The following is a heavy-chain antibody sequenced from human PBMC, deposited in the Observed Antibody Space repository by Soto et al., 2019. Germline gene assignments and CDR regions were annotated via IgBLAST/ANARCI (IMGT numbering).Heavy chain of an antibody. D-gene: IGHD3-22*01. CDR3: ATRVPNSRAYVGVFDY. J-gene: IGHJ4*02. CDR1: GDSITSYF. CDR2: VYHTGST. V-gene: IGHV4-59*08. Sequence: SETVLTCTVSGDSITSYFWSWLRQPPGKGLEWNGYVYHTGSTEYNPSLESRVVISIDTSKNHFSLNLNSVTAADTAVYYCATRVPNSRAYVGVFDYWGQGTQVTVSS.